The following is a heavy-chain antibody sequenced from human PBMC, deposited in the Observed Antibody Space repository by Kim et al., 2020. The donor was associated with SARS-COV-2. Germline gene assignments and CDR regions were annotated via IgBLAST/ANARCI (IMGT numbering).Heavy chain of an antibody. D-gene: IGHD6-19*01. V-gene: IGHV4-30-2*04. Sequence: YSHPTLKSRVTISVDTSKNQFSLKLSSVTAADTAVYYCARSIAVAGGMDVWGQGTTVTVSS. CDR3: ARSIAVAGGMDV. J-gene: IGHJ6*02.